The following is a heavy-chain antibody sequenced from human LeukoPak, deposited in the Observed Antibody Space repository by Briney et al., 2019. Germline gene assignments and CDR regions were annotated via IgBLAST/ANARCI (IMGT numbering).Heavy chain of an antibody. CDR1: GYTFTSYY. V-gene: IGHV1-2*02. J-gene: IGHJ4*02. Sequence: ASVTVSYKASGYTFTSYYLHWVRQAPGQGLEWMGWINPNSGGTHYAQKLQGRVTMTRDTSISTAYMELSRLRSDGTAVYYCARGYCSSTSCCYYFDYWGQGTLVTVSS. D-gene: IGHD2-2*01. CDR2: INPNSGGT. CDR3: ARGYCSSTSCCYYFDY.